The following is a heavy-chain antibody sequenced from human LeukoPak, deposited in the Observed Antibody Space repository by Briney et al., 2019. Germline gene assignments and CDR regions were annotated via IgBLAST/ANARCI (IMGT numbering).Heavy chain of an antibody. Sequence: SETLSLTCTVSGGSIRSYYWSWIRQPAGKGLEWIGRIYTSGSTNYNPSLKSRVTMSVDTSKNQFSLKLSSVTAADTAVYYCARDLGIAAADTPFDYWGQGTLVTVSS. V-gene: IGHV4-4*07. CDR3: ARDLGIAAADTPFDY. CDR1: GGSIRSYY. D-gene: IGHD6-13*01. J-gene: IGHJ4*02. CDR2: IYTSGST.